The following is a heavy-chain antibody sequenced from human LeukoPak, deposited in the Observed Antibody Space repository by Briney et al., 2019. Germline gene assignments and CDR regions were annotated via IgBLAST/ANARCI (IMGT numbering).Heavy chain of an antibody. CDR2: IYYSGST. D-gene: IGHD6-6*01. V-gene: IGHV4-59*08. CDR1: GGSISSYY. J-gene: IGHJ5*02. CDR3: ARRGVAAIFDP. Sequence: SETLSLTCTVSGGSISSYYWSWIRQPPGKGLEWIGYIYYSGSTYYNPSLKSRVTISVDTSKNQVSLILRSVTAADTAVYYCARRGVAAIFDPWGQGTLVTVSS.